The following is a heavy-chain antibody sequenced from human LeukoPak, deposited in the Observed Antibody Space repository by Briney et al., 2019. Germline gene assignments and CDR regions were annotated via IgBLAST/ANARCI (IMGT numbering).Heavy chain of an antibody. CDR1: GGSISSGGYY. J-gene: IGHJ5*02. Sequence: SQTLSLTCTVSGGSISSGGYYWSWIRQHPGQGLEWIGYIHKSGSTYYNPSLESRVTISVDTSKNQFSRKLRSVTATDTAMYYCARVTTAAWSDPWGHGTPVTVSS. CDR2: IHKSGST. D-gene: IGHD4-11*01. V-gene: IGHV4-31*03. CDR3: ARVTTAAWSDP.